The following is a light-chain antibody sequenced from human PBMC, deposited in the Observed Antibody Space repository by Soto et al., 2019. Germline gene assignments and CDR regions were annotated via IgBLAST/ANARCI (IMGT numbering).Light chain of an antibody. Sequence: EIVLTQSPGTLSLAPGDRATLSCRASQSVDSIYLAWYQQKPGQAPRLLIFGASRGATGIPDRFSGSGSGTDLTLTISRLEPEDFAVYYCQQYGSSPLYSFGQGTKVEIK. CDR3: QQYGSSPLYS. J-gene: IGKJ2*03. V-gene: IGKV3-20*01. CDR1: QSVDSIY. CDR2: GAS.